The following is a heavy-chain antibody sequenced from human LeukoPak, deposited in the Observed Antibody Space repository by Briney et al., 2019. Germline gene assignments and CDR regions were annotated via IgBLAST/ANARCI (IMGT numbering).Heavy chain of an antibody. V-gene: IGHV1-3*04. CDR2: IDTYNGNT. J-gene: IGHJ6*02. D-gene: IGHD5-12*01. CDR1: GYSFTSYA. Sequence: ASVKVSCKASGYSFTSYAMHWVRQAPGQRLEWMGWIDTYNGNTKYSQKFQGRVTITRDTSARTAYMELSSLRSEDTAVYYCARNLRGYSGYGMDVWGQGTTVTVSS. CDR3: ARNLRGYSGYGMDV.